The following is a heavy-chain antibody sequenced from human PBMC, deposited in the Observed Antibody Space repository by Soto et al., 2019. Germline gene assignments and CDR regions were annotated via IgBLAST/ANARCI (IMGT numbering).Heavy chain of an antibody. CDR2: IWYDGSQR. Sequence: GESLKISCAASGYMFWSYGMHWVRQAPGKGLEWVAVIWYDGSQRYYADSVKGRFTISRDDSKNTVNLQMNSLKFEDTAAYRCARVGGIGIQSWSYRYDGLDVWGRGTTVTVSS. J-gene: IGHJ6*04. CDR3: ARVGGIGIQSWSYRYDGLDV. CDR1: GYMFWSYG. D-gene: IGHD3-16*02. V-gene: IGHV3-33*01.